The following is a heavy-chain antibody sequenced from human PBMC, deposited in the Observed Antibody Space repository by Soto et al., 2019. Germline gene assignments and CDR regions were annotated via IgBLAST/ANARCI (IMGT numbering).Heavy chain of an antibody. J-gene: IGHJ5*02. CDR1: GFSLSTTGVA. CDR3: AFFPRALRGGWSNYFDP. CDR2: IYWDDDK. D-gene: IGHD6-19*01. Sequence: QITLKESGPTLVKPTETLTLTCTFSGFSLSTTGVAVGWIRQPPGKALEWLALIYWDDDKRYSPSLKTRLTITKDTSKNQVVLTMTNMDPVDTATYYCAFFPRALRGGWSNYFDPWGQGTLVTVSS. V-gene: IGHV2-5*02.